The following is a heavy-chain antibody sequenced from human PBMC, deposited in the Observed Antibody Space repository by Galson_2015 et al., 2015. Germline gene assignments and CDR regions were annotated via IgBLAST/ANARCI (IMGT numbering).Heavy chain of an antibody. CDR3: ARGPRGYDTPRGWFDP. CDR2: ISSSGRAI. D-gene: IGHD3-3*01. Sequence: SLRLSCAASGFTFSSYAMNWVRQAPGKGLEWVSYISSSGRAIYYADSVKGRFTISRDNAKNSLYLQMNSLRAEDTAVYYCARGPRGYDTPRGWFDPWGQGTLVTVSS. CDR1: GFTFSSYA. V-gene: IGHV3-48*03. J-gene: IGHJ5*02.